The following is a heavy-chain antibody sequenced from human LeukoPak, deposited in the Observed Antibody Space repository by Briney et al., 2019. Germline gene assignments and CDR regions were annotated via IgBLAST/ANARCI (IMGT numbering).Heavy chain of an antibody. CDR3: ARDIGEGATLYYFDY. CDR2: ISAYNGNT. Sequence: ASVKVSCKASGYTFTGYGISWVRQAHGQGLEWMGWISAYNGNTNYAQKLQGRVTMTTDTSTSTAYMELRSLRSDDTAVYYCARDIGEGATLYYFDYWGQGTLVTVSS. V-gene: IGHV1-18*01. D-gene: IGHD1-26*01. J-gene: IGHJ4*02. CDR1: GYTFTGYG.